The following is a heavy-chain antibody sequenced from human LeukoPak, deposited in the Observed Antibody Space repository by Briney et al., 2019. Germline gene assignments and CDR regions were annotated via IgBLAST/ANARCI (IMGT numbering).Heavy chain of an antibody. Sequence: GGSLRLSCAASGFTFSSYAMSWVRQAPGKGLEWVSIISGSGGSTYYAGSVKGRFTISRDNSKNTLYLQMNSLRAEDTAIYYCAKDLAPHTIFGVAIHYWGQGTLATVSS. CDR3: AKDLAPHTIFGVAIHY. D-gene: IGHD3-3*01. J-gene: IGHJ4*02. CDR2: ISGSGGST. V-gene: IGHV3-23*01. CDR1: GFTFSSYA.